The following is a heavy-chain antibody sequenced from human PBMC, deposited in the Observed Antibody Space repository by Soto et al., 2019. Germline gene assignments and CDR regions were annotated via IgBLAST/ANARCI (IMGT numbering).Heavy chain of an antibody. CDR3: ARALHFAY. Sequence: QVQLQQWGAGLLKPSETLSLTCAVYGGSFSGYYWSWIRQPPGKGLEWIGEINHSGSTNYNPSLKSRVSISVHTSKSHFSLKLNSVTAADTAVYYCARALHFAYWGQGTLVTVSS. D-gene: IGHD1-26*01. CDR2: INHSGST. V-gene: IGHV4-34*01. CDR1: GGSFSGYY. J-gene: IGHJ4*02.